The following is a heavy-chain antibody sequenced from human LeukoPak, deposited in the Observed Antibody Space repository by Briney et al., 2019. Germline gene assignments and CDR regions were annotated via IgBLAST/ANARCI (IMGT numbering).Heavy chain of an antibody. CDR3: ARLGGPHSPFDN. CDR1: GYSFTSYW. V-gene: IGHV5-51*01. J-gene: IGHJ4*02. CDR2: IYPGDSDT. D-gene: IGHD2-15*01. Sequence: GESLKISCKGSGYSFTSYWIGWVRQMPRKGLEWMGIIYPGDSDTRYSPSFQGQVTISVDKSLRTAYLQWRSLKASDTGIYFCARLGGPHSPFDNWGQGTRVIVSS.